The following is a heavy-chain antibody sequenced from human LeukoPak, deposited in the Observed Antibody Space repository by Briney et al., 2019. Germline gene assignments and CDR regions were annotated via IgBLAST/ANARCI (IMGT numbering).Heavy chain of an antibody. D-gene: IGHD3/OR15-3a*01. Sequence: EGSLRLSCAASGFTFSGSAIHWVRQASGKGLEWVGGILSKANNYATVYAASVKGRFTISRDDSKNTAYLEMNSLKTEDTAVYYCTRGALDYRDAYDFWGQGTMVTVSS. CDR1: GFTFSGSA. CDR3: TRGALDYRDAYDF. CDR2: ILSKANNYAT. V-gene: IGHV3-73*01. J-gene: IGHJ3*01.